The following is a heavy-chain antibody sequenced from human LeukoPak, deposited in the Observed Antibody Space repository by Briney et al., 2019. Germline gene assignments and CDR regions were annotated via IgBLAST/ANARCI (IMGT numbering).Heavy chain of an antibody. Sequence: PSGTLSLTCTVSGDSISSRTYCWGWIRQPPGKGLEWIGSIYYSGTTYYNPSLKSRFTISVSTSKNQFSLKLSSVTAAGTAVYYCARQNGVYSSSWYSGPFDYWGQGTLVTVSS. D-gene: IGHD6-13*01. CDR1: GDSISSRTYC. J-gene: IGHJ4*02. CDR3: ARQNGVYSSSWYSGPFDY. V-gene: IGHV4-39*01. CDR2: IYYSGTT.